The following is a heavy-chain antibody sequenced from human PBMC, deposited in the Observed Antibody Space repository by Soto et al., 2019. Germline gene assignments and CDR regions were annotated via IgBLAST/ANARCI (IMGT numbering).Heavy chain of an antibody. Sequence: ASVKVSCKASGYTFTSYGISWVRQAPGQGLEWMGWISGYNGNTNFAQKLQGRVTMTTDTSTSTAYMELRSLRSDDTAVYYCARDYSSIAPDKTFDPWGQGTLVTVSS. V-gene: IGHV1-18*01. CDR2: ISGYNGNT. D-gene: IGHD6-6*01. J-gene: IGHJ5*02. CDR1: GYTFTSYG. CDR3: ARDYSSIAPDKTFDP.